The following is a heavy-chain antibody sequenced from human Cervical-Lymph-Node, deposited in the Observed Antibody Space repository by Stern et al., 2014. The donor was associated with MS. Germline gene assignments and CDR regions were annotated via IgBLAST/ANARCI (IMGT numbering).Heavy chain of an antibody. CDR1: GFTFYDYD. Sequence: EVQLVESGGGLVQPGRSLRLSCAASGFTFYDYDMHWVRQAPGKGLEWVSSISRNGDIQGYADSVKGRFTISRDNSKNSLYVQMNSLRAEDTALYYCAKGDGYDSSGYSSFDYWGQGTLVTVSS. CDR2: ISRNGDIQ. J-gene: IGHJ4*02. CDR3: AKGDGYDSSGYSSFDY. V-gene: IGHV3-9*01. D-gene: IGHD3-22*01.